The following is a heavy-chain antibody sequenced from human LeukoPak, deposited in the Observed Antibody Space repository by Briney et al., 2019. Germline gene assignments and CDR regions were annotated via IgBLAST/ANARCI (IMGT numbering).Heavy chain of an antibody. Sequence: GGSLRLSCAASGFTFSSYSMNWVRQAPGKGLEWVSSISSSSSYIYYADSVKGRFTISRDNAKNSLYLQMNSLRAEDTAVYYCARDRCSSTSCMGAFDIWGQGTMVTVSS. CDR1: GFTFSSYS. CDR2: ISSSSSYI. D-gene: IGHD2-2*01. CDR3: ARDRCSSTSCMGAFDI. V-gene: IGHV3-21*01. J-gene: IGHJ3*02.